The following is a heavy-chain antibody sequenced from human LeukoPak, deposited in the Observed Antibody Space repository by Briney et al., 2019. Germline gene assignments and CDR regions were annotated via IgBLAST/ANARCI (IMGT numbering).Heavy chain of an antibody. V-gene: IGHV3-64*01. CDR3: ARGGYCSSTSCYVGY. D-gene: IGHD2-2*01. J-gene: IGHJ4*02. CDR1: GFIFSSYG. Sequence: PGGSLRLSCVASGFIFSSYGMHWVRQAPGKGLEYVSGITSNGGSTYYGNSVKGRFTISRDNSKNTLYLQMGSLRAEDMAVYYCARGGYCSSTSCYVGYWGQGTLVTVSS. CDR2: ITSNGGST.